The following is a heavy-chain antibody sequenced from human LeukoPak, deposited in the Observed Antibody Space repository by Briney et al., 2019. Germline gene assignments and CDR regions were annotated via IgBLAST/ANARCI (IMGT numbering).Heavy chain of an antibody. CDR1: GFTFDDYA. CDR2: ISWNSGSI. D-gene: IGHD3-22*01. CDR3: AKDSIPHSHYYDSSGYGY. V-gene: IGHV3-9*01. J-gene: IGHJ4*02. Sequence: PGGSLRLSCAASGFTFDDYAMHWVRQAPGKGLEWVSGISWNSGSIGYADSVKGRFTISRDNAKNSLYLQMNSLRAEDTALYYCAKDSIPHSHYYDSSGYGYWGQGTLVTVSS.